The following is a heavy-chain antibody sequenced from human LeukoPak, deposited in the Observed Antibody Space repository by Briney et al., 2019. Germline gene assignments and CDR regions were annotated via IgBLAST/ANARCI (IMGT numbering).Heavy chain of an antibody. CDR1: GFTFDDYA. D-gene: IGHD6-13*01. V-gene: IGHV3-9*01. J-gene: IGHJ5*02. Sequence: TGGSLRLSCAASGFTFDDYAMHWVRQAPGKGLEWVSGISWNSGSIGYADSVKGRFTISRDNAKNSLYLQMNSLRAEDTALYYCAKEGIAAAGRLNWFDPWGQGTLVTVSS. CDR3: AKEGIAAAGRLNWFDP. CDR2: ISWNSGSI.